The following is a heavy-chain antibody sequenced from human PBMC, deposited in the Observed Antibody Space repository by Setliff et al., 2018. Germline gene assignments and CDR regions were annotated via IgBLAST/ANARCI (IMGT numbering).Heavy chain of an antibody. Sequence: GGSLRLSCAASGFTFSSYRMHWVRQAPGKGLEWVAVIWDDGGNKYHADSVKGRFTISRDNSKNTLYLQMTSLRPVDTAVYYCARTCSGSGCYAGLESWGQGTPVTV. CDR2: IWDDGGNK. D-gene: IGHD2-15*01. J-gene: IGHJ4*02. V-gene: IGHV3-33*08. CDR1: GFTFSSYR. CDR3: ARTCSGSGCYAGLES.